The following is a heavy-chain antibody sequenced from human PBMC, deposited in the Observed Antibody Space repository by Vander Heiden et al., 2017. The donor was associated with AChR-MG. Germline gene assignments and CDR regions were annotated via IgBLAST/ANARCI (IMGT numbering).Heavy chain of an antibody. V-gene: IGHV3-33*01. J-gene: IGHJ4*02. Sequence: QVQLVESGGGVVQPGRSLRLSCAASGFTFRSFLVHWVRQAPGKGLEWVAVVDGSFEYYAESVKGRFTISRDNPKNTVFLQMSSLRAEDTAVYYCARDHDCSSGVCSNYFDHWGQGTPVTVSS. CDR2: VDGSFE. D-gene: IGHD2-8*01. CDR1: GFTFRSFL. CDR3: ARDHDCSSGVCSNYFDH.